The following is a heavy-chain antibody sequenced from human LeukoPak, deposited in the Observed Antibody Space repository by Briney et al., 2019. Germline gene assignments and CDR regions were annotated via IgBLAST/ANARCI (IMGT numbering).Heavy chain of an antibody. Sequence: ASVTVSCKASGGTFSIYAISWVRQAPGQGREWMGRIIPILGIANYAQKFQGRVTITADKSTSTAYMELSSLRSEDTAVYYCARAGYYYDSSGYFGRYYGMDVWGQGTTVTVSS. CDR2: IIPILGIA. J-gene: IGHJ6*02. V-gene: IGHV1-69*04. CDR3: ARAGYYYDSSGYFGRYYGMDV. D-gene: IGHD3-22*01. CDR1: GGTFSIYA.